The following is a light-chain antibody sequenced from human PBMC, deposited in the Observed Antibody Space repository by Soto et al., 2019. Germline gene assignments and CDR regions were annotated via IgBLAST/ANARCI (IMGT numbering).Light chain of an antibody. CDR1: SSDIGTYNL. CDR2: EGI. V-gene: IGLV2-23*01. CDR3: CSYEGSGTDNYV. J-gene: IGLJ1*01. Sequence: QSALTQPASVSGSPGQSITISCTGTSSDIGTYNLVSWYQHYPGKAPKLMIYEGIKRPSGVSNRFSGSKSGNTAFLTISGLQAEDEADDYCCSYEGSGTDNYVFGSGTKLTVL.